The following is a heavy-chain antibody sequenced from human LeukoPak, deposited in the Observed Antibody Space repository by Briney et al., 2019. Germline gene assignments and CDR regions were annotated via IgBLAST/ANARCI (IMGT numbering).Heavy chain of an antibody. J-gene: IGHJ6*03. Sequence: VASVKVSRKASGYAFTGYYMHWVRQAPGQGLEWMGWINPNSGGTNYAQKFQGRVTMTRDTSISTAYMELSRLRSDDTAVYYCARRYGHNWNDGYYYYYMDVWGKGTTVTVSS. CDR1: GYAFTGYY. D-gene: IGHD1-1*01. CDR2: INPNSGGT. CDR3: ARRYGHNWNDGYYYYYMDV. V-gene: IGHV1-2*02.